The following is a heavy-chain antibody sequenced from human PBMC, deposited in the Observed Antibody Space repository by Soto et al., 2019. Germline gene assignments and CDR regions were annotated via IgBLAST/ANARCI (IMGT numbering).Heavy chain of an antibody. CDR2: IYYSGST. Sequence: PSETLSLTCTVSGGSISSGDYYWSWIRQPPGKGLEWIGYIYYSGSTYYNPSLKSRVTISVDTSKNQFSLKLSSVTAADTAVYYCARALLGRGGVIVPNWFDPWGQGTLVTVSS. CDR3: ARALLGRGGVIVPNWFDP. V-gene: IGHV4-30-4*01. D-gene: IGHD3-16*02. J-gene: IGHJ5*02. CDR1: GGSISSGDYY.